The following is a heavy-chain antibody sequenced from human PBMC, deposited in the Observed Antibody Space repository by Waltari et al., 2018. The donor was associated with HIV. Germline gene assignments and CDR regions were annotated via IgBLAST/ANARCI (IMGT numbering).Heavy chain of an antibody. J-gene: IGHJ6*02. CDR3: ATTVGHHLLSYYYFYYGMDV. V-gene: IGHV1-24*01. CDR1: GYNLTDFS. Sequence: QVQLVQSGAEVKKPGASVRVSCKVSGYNLTDFSMHWVRQAPAKGLEWMGGFDPEDGETIYARTFQGRVTMTEDTSTDTAYMELSSLRSDDTAVYYCATTVGHHLLSYYYFYYGMDVWGQGTSVTVSS. CDR2: FDPEDGET. D-gene: IGHD2-15*01.